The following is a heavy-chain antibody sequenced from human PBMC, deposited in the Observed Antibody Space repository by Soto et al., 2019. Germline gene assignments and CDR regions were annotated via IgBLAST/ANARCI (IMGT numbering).Heavy chain of an antibody. D-gene: IGHD6-13*01. V-gene: IGHV4-59*12. CDR2: RYYGGIT. CDR3: ARGVVMAAAAHGNWLDP. Sequence: SETLYLTCTVSGGSISSYYWRWIRQPPWKGLDWIGYRYYGGITNYNPSLKSRVTISVDTSKNQFSLKLSAVTAADTAVYYCARGVVMAAAAHGNWLDPGGQGTLVTVSS. CDR1: GGSISSYY. J-gene: IGHJ5*02.